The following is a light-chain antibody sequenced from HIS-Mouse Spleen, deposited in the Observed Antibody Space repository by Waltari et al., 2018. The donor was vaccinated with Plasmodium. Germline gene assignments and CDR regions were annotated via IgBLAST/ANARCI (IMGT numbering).Light chain of an antibody. V-gene: IGLV2-11*01. CDR3: CSYAGSYTLV. CDR2: DVI. CDR1: SSDVGGYNY. Sequence: QSALTQPRSVSGSPGQSVTIPCTGTSSDVGGYNYVSWYQQPPGKAPKLMIYDVIKRPSGVPDRFSGSKSGNTASLTISGLQAEDEADYYCCSYAGSYTLVFGGGTKLTVL. J-gene: IGLJ2*01.